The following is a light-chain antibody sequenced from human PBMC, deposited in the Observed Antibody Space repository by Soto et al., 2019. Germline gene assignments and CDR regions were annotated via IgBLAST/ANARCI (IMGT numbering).Light chain of an antibody. CDR3: TSFAGSGTYV. J-gene: IGLJ1*01. Sequence: QSVLTQPASVSGSPGQSITISCTGTSSDVGAYNYVSWYQQHPGKAPKLLIFDVSNRPSGVSNRFSGSKSGSTASLTISGLQADDEADYYCTSFAGSGTYVFGTGTKVTVL. CDR2: DVS. V-gene: IGLV2-14*01. CDR1: SSDVGAYNY.